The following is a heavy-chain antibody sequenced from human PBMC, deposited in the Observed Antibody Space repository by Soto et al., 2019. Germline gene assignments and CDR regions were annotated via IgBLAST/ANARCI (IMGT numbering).Heavy chain of an antibody. Sequence: GSSVKVSCKASGFTFTSSAVQWVRQARGQRLEWIGWIVVGSGNTNYAQKFQERVTITRDMSTSTAYMELSSLRSEDTAVYYCAADRWYSSGWYDYWGQGTLVTVS. CDR3: AADRWYSSGWYDY. D-gene: IGHD6-19*01. CDR1: GFTFTSSA. J-gene: IGHJ4*02. V-gene: IGHV1-58*01. CDR2: IVVGSGNT.